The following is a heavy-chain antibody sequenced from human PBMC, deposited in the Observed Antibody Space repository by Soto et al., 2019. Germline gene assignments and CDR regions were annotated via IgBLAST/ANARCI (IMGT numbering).Heavy chain of an antibody. CDR1: GGSISRCGYY. Sequence: PSETLSLTCTVSGGSISRCGYYWSWIRQHPGKGLEWIGYIYYSGSTYYNPSLKSRVTISVDTSKNQFSLKLSSVTAADTAVYYCARAPTRNTAAIGPWGQGTLVTVSS. CDR3: ARAPTRNTAAIGP. V-gene: IGHV4-31*03. J-gene: IGHJ5*02. D-gene: IGHD2-2*01. CDR2: IYYSGST.